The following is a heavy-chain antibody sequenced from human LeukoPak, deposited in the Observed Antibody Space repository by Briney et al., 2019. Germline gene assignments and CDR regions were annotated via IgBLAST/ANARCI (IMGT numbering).Heavy chain of an antibody. CDR3: ARLGRRYSNNNNNLYYYMDV. V-gene: IGHV4-34*01. J-gene: IGHJ6*03. D-gene: IGHD3-9*01. Sequence: SETLSLTCAVYGGSFSGYYWTWIRQPPGKGLEWIGEIKHSGSTNYNPSLKSRVTISVDTSKKQFSLKVTSLTAADTALYYCARLGRRYSNNNNNLYYYMDVWGKGTTVTISS. CDR2: IKHSGST. CDR1: GGSFSGYY.